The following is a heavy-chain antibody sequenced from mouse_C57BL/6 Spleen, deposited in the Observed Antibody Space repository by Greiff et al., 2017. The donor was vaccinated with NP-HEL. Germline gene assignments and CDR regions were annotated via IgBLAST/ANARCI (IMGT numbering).Heavy chain of an antibody. CDR3: ARGEVYDGLFY. CDR2: INPSTGGT. D-gene: IGHD2-3*01. J-gene: IGHJ3*01. Sequence: EVQLQQSGPELVKPGASVKISCKASGYSFTGYYMNWVKQSPEKSLEWIGEINPSTGGTTYNQKFKAKATLTVDKSSSTAYMQLKSLTSEDSAVYYCARGEVYDGLFYWGQGTLVTVSA. V-gene: IGHV1-42*01. CDR1: GYSFTGYY.